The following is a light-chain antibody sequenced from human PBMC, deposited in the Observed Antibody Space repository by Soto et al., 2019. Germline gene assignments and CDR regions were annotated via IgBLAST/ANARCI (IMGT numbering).Light chain of an antibody. CDR1: QSIGTY. Sequence: DIQMTQSPSSLSASVGDSVTITCRASQSIGTYLNWYLQKPGKAPQLLIHAASSLQTGVPSRFSGSGSGTEFTLTISSLQPEDFASFYCQQSFSTPPTFGQGTKLAI. CDR2: AAS. V-gene: IGKV1-39*01. CDR3: QQSFSTPPT. J-gene: IGKJ2*01.